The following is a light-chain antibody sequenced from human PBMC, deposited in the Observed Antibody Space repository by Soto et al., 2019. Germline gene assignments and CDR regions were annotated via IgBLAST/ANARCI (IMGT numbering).Light chain of an antibody. CDR3: QQYNDWPSNT. V-gene: IGKV3-15*01. CDR2: GAS. CDR1: QSVSTN. J-gene: IGKJ2*01. Sequence: EIGMTQSPATLPVSPGERATLSCRASQSVSTNLAWYQQKPGQAPRLLIYGASTRAPGFPARFTGSGSGTEFTLTIRSLQSEDFAVYYCQQYNDWPSNTFGQGTKLEIK.